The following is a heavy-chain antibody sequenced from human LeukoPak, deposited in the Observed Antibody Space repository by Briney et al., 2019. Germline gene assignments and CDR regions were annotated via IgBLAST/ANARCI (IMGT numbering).Heavy chain of an antibody. D-gene: IGHD3-22*01. CDR2: INPSRGSA. Sequence: GASVRVSRKASGYSFTTYYTHWVRQAPGQGLEWMGIINPSRGSATYAQKFQGRVTITRDTSTTTVYMELSSLRSDDTAVYYCARDPRPDDSSGYSLYYYYYYGMDVWGQGTTVTVSS. V-gene: IGHV1-46*01. CDR3: ARDPRPDDSSGYSLYYYYYYGMDV. CDR1: GYSFTTYY. J-gene: IGHJ6*02.